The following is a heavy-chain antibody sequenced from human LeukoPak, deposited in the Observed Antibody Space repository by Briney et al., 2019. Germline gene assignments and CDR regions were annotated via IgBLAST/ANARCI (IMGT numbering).Heavy chain of an antibody. Sequence: GGSLRLSCAASGFTFSNYAVTWVRQAPGKGLEWVSAISGSGYSTYYADSVKGRFTISRDSSKNTLYLKINGLRAEDTAVYYCAKDTVEGSGDWGQGTLVTVSS. J-gene: IGHJ4*02. D-gene: IGHD1-26*01. CDR2: ISGSGYST. V-gene: IGHV3-23*01. CDR3: AKDTVEGSGD. CDR1: GFTFSNYA.